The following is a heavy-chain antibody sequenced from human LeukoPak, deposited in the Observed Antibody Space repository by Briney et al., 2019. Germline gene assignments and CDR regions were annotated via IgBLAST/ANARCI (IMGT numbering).Heavy chain of an antibody. J-gene: IGHJ3*02. D-gene: IGHD3-22*01. Sequence: PGGSLRLSCAASGFTFSSYAMTWVRQAPDKGLEWVSSISSSSSYIYYADSVKGRFTISRDNAKNSLYLQMNSLRAEDTAVYYCARDSLYYYDSSGYYITDAFDIWGQGTMVTVSS. CDR1: GFTFSSYA. V-gene: IGHV3-21*01. CDR2: ISSSSSYI. CDR3: ARDSLYYYDSSGYYITDAFDI.